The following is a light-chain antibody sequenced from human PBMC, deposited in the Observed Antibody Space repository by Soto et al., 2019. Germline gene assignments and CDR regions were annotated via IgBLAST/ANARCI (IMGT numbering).Light chain of an antibody. Sequence: EIVMTQSPVTLSVSPGESAALSCRASQSISTNLAWYQQKPGQAPRLLIYSASSRATGLPARFSGSGSGTDFTLTISSLQPEDFAVYYCQQYNNWPPYTFGQGTKVDIK. CDR3: QQYNNWPPYT. J-gene: IGKJ2*01. CDR2: SAS. V-gene: IGKV3-15*01. CDR1: QSISTN.